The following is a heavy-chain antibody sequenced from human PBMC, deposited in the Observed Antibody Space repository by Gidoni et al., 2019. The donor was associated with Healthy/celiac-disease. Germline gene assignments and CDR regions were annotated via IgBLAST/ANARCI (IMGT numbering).Heavy chain of an antibody. D-gene: IGHD7-27*01. CDR2: ISWNSGSI. CDR1: GFTFDDYA. J-gene: IGHJ2*01. V-gene: IGHV3-9*01. CDR3: AKDETGQDYWYFDL. Sequence: EVQLVASGGGLVQPGRSLSLSCAASGFTFDDYAMHWVRQAPGKGLEWVSGISWNSGSIGYADSVKGRFTISRDNAKNSLYLQMNSLRAEDTALYYCAKDETGQDYWYFDLWGRGTLVTVSS.